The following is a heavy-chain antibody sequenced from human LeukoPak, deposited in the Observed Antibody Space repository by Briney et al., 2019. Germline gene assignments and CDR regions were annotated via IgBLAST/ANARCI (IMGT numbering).Heavy chain of an antibody. J-gene: IGHJ6*02. CDR2: IYLAESDT. CDR1: GSTFTNNW. Sequence: GESLKISCKGSGSTFTNNWSGGVRQKPGKGLEGMGIIYLAESDTTIAPSFHGEVTISADKSISTVSLQWSSLKAYESAMYFSAPTDSTGLSPNYFFYGMDVWGQGTTVTVSS. D-gene: IGHD3-22*01. V-gene: IGHV5-51*01. CDR3: APTDSTGLSPNYFFYGMDV.